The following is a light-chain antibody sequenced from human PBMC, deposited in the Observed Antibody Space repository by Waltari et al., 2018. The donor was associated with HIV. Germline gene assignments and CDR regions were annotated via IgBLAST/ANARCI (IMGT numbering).Light chain of an antibody. CDR3: LQFNSYPWT. V-gene: IGKV1-13*02. Sequence: AIQLTQSPSSLSASVRDRVTITCRGSQGISSALAWYQQKPGKAPNLLIYDASTLESGVPSRFSGSGSGTDFTLTISSLQPEDFATYYCLQFNSYPWTFGQGTKVEI. CDR1: QGISSA. J-gene: IGKJ1*01. CDR2: DAS.